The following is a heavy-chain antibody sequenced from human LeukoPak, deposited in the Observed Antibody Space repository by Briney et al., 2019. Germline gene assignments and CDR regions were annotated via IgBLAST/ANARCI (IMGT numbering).Heavy chain of an antibody. CDR2: IYPGDSDT. V-gene: IGHV5-51*01. CDR3: ARSVVVVAANFDY. Sequence: GESLKISCKGSGYSFTSYWIAWVRQMPGKGLEWMGIIYPGDSDTRYSPSFQGQVTISADKSISTAYLQWSSPKASDTAMYYCARSVVVVAANFDYWGQGTLVTVSS. D-gene: IGHD2-15*01. J-gene: IGHJ4*02. CDR1: GYSFTSYW.